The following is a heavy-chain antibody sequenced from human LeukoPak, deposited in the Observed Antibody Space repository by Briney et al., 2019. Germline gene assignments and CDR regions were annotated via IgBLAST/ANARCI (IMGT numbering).Heavy chain of an antibody. V-gene: IGHV7-4-1*02. Sequence: GASVKLSCKASGYTFTNFAINWVRQAPGHGLEWMGWIDTSTGNPTYAQDFTEHFVFSLDTSVSTAYLQINTLKAEDTAMYYCARAHSSGSYSYYFDYWGQGTLVTVSS. J-gene: IGHJ4*02. CDR1: GYTFTNFA. D-gene: IGHD6-19*01. CDR2: IDTSTGNP. CDR3: ARAHSSGSYSYYFDY.